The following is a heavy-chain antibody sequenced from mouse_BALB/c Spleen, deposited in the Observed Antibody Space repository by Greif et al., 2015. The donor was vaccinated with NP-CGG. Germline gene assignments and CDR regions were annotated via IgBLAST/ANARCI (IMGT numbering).Heavy chain of an antibody. CDR2: IYPGDGDT. Sequence: QVQLQQSGPELVKPGASVKISCKASGYAFSSSWMNWVKQRPGQGLEWIGRIYPGDGDTNYNGKFKGKATLTADKSSSTAYMQLSSLTSVDSAVYFCATWFAYWGQGTLVTVSA. V-gene: IGHV1-82*01. CDR3: ATWFAY. CDR1: GYAFSSSW. J-gene: IGHJ3*01.